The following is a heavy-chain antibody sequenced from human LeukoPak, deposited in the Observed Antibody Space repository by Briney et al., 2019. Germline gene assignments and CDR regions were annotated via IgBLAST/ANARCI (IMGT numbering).Heavy chain of an antibody. Sequence: SETLSLTCAVYGGSFSGYYWSWIRQPPGKGLEWIGEINHSGSTNYNPSLKSRVTISVDTSKNQFSLKLSPVTAADTAVYYCARAPYGSGLDYWGQGTLVTVSS. J-gene: IGHJ4*02. D-gene: IGHD3-10*01. CDR1: GGSFSGYY. CDR3: ARAPYGSGLDY. CDR2: INHSGST. V-gene: IGHV4-34*01.